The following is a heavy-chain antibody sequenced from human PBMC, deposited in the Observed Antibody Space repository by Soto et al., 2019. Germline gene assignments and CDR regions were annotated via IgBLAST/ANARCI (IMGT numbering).Heavy chain of an antibody. V-gene: IGHV1-18*01. J-gene: IGHJ5*02. CDR2: ISAYNGNT. D-gene: IGHD2-2*01. Sequence: ASVKVSCKASGYTFTSYGISWVRQAPGQGLEWMGWISAYNGNTNYAQKLQGRVTMTTDTSTSTAYMELRSLRSDDTAVYYCARFGSHCKSTSCTQNWFDPWSQGTLVTVSS. CDR1: GYTFTSYG. CDR3: ARFGSHCKSTSCTQNWFDP.